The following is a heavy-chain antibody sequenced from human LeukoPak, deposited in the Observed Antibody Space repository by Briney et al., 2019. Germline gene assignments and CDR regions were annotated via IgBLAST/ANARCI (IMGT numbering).Heavy chain of an antibody. Sequence: SETLSLTCTVSGGSISPYYWSWIRQPPGKGLEWIGYIYYSGSTNYNPSLNSRVTISVDTSKNQFSLKLSSMTAADAAVYYCARHGGGGESYPRVFDYWGRGNLDTVSS. CDR3: ARHGGGGESYPRVFDY. V-gene: IGHV4-59*08. J-gene: IGHJ4*02. CDR1: GGSISPYY. D-gene: IGHD1-26*01. CDR2: IYYSGST.